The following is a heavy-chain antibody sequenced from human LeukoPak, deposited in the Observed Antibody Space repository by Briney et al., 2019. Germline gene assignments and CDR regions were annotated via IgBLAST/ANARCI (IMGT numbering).Heavy chain of an antibody. J-gene: IGHJ4*02. V-gene: IGHV4-39*01. CDR3: ASTLRFLPYRRFDY. CDR2: IYQSGSGSS. D-gene: IGHD3-3*01. Sequence: SETLSLTCSVSGGSIISSNYYWGWIRQPPGKGLEWIGSIYQSGSGSSYYNPSLKSRVIISGDTSNNHFSLRLRSVTAADTAVYYCASTLRFLPYRRFDYWSQGTLVTVPS. CDR1: GGSIISSNYY.